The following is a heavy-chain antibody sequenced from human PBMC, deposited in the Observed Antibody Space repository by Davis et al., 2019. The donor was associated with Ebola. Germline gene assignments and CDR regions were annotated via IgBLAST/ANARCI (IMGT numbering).Heavy chain of an antibody. Sequence: AASVKVSCKASGYTFTNYGITWVRQAPGQGLEWMGWINPHNGNTNYAQNVQGRVIMTSDTATTTAYMEVGSLRSDDTAVYYCARGIRFLEWFHFDYWGQGTLVTVSS. D-gene: IGHD3-3*01. CDR3: ARGIRFLEWFHFDY. V-gene: IGHV1-18*04. CDR1: GYTFTNYG. CDR2: INPHNGNT. J-gene: IGHJ4*02.